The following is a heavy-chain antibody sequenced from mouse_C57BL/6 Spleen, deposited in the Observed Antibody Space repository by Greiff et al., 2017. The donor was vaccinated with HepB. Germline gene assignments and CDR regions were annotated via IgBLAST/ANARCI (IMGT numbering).Heavy chain of an antibody. CDR2: ISSGGDYI. D-gene: IGHD2-3*01. J-gene: IGHJ1*03. V-gene: IGHV5-9-1*02. Sequence: DVMLVESGEGLVKPGGSLKLSCAASGFTFSSYAMSWVRQTPEKRLEWVAYISSGGDYIYYADTVKGRFTISRDNARNTLYLQMSSLKSEDTAMYYCTRDGYGYFDVWGTGTTVTVSS. CDR3: TRDGYGYFDV. CDR1: GFTFSSYA.